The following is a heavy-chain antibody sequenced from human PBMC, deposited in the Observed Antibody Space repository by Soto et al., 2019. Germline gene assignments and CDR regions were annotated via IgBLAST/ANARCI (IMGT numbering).Heavy chain of an antibody. CDR1: GYTFTSYA. CDR2: INAGNGNT. CDR3: ARDLLESGYSYGYGVE. J-gene: IGHJ4*02. Sequence: QVQLVQSGAEVKKPGASVKVSCKASGYTFTSYAMHWVRQAPGQRLEWMGWINAGNGNTKYSQKFQGRVTITRDTSASTAYMELSSLRSEDTAVYYCARDLLESGYSYGYGVEWGQGTLVTVSS. V-gene: IGHV1-3*01. D-gene: IGHD5-18*01.